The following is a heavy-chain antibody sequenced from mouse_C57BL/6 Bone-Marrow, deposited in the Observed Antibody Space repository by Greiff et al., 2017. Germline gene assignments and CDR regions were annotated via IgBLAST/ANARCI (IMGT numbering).Heavy chain of an antibody. J-gene: IGHJ4*01. CDR2: IHPNSGST. Sequence: QVHVKQPGAELVKPGASVKLSCKASGYTFTSYWMHWVKQRPGQGLEWIGMIHPNSGSTNYNEKFKSKATLTVDKSSSTAYMQLSSLTSEDSAVYYCATPFITTVVGGYAMDYWGQGTSVTVSS. CDR1: GYTFTSYW. V-gene: IGHV1-64*01. CDR3: ATPFITTVVGGYAMDY. D-gene: IGHD1-1*01.